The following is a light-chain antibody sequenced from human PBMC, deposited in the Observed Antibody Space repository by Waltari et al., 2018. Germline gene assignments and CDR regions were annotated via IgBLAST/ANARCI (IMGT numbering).Light chain of an antibody. J-gene: IGKJ4*01. Sequence: EIVMTQSPATVSVSPGGRATLSCRASQSVTTSLAWVQQRPGQPPRVLIYGASPRAAGIPARFSGSGSGTEFTLTISSLQSEDFAVYYCQQYEDWPPITFGGGTKVEIK. V-gene: IGKV3-15*01. CDR3: QQYEDWPPIT. CDR2: GAS. CDR1: QSVTTS.